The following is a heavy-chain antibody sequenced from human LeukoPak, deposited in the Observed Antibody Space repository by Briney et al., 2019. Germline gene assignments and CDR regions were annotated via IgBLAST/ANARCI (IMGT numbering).Heavy chain of an antibody. CDR1: GFIFSNYW. Sequence: GGSLRLSCAASGFIFSNYWMGWVRQAPGKGLEWVANIKQDGSEIYYVDSVKGRFTISRDTAKDSLYLQMNSLRAEDTAVYYCARDPRHSGYDLYDYWGQGTLVTVSS. D-gene: IGHD5-12*01. CDR3: ARDPRHSGYDLYDY. J-gene: IGHJ4*02. CDR2: IKQDGSEI. V-gene: IGHV3-7*01.